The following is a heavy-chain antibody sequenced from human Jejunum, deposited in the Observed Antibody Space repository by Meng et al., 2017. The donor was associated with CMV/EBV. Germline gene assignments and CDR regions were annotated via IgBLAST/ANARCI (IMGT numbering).Heavy chain of an antibody. Sequence: SLKISCAAAGFSVGNNYMNWVRQAPGKGLEWVSVIYDVGNIYYADSVKGRFFISRDSSKNMLYLQMNSLRPEDTALYYCARGAFDWGQGTQVTVSS. CDR3: ARGAFD. CDR1: GFSVGNNY. V-gene: IGHV3-66*02. CDR2: IYDVGNI. J-gene: IGHJ4*02. D-gene: IGHD2/OR15-2a*01.